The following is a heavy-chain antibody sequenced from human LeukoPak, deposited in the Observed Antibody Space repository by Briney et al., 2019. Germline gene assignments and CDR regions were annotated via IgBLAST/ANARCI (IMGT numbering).Heavy chain of an antibody. J-gene: IGHJ4*02. D-gene: IGHD4-11*01. Sequence: ASVKVSCKASGYTFTSYGFSWVRQAPGQGLEWMGWISGYNGNTNYAQKLHGRVTMTTDTSTSTAYMELRSLRSDDTAVYYCARDWGYSDYSIGNYWGQGTLVTVSS. V-gene: IGHV1-18*01. CDR3: ARDWGYSDYSIGNY. CDR2: ISGYNGNT. CDR1: GYTFTSYG.